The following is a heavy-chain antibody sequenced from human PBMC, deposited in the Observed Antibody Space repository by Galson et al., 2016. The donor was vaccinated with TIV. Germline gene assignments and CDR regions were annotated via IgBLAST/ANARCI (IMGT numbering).Heavy chain of an antibody. Sequence: TLSLTCTVSGGSVSSGGYYWSWIRQPPGKGLEWVGHMYYSGSTDYSPSLKSRVTISGDTSNNQFFLRLTSVTAADTAVYYCARETSTVVTIERFYYYMDVWGKGTTVTVSS. CDR2: MYYSGST. D-gene: IGHD4-23*01. J-gene: IGHJ6*03. CDR1: GGSVSSGGYY. CDR3: ARETSTVVTIERFYYYMDV. V-gene: IGHV4-61*08.